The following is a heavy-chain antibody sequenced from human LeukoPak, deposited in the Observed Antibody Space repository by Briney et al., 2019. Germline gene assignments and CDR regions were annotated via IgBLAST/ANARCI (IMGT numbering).Heavy chain of an antibody. Sequence: GGSLRLSCAASGFTVSDNYMTWVRQAPEKGLEWVSSIYNTGATHYAESVKGRFTISRDNSKNTLFLQMNSHRAEDMAVYYCARIEWERLGRAFDIWGQGTMVTVSS. CDR1: GFTVSDNY. J-gene: IGHJ3*02. D-gene: IGHD1-26*01. V-gene: IGHV3-53*01. CDR3: ARIEWERLGRAFDI. CDR2: IYNTGAT.